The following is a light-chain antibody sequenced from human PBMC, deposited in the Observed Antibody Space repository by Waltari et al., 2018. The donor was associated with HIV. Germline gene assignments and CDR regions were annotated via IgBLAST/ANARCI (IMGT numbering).Light chain of an antibody. CDR3: QQRSNWPPGRLT. J-gene: IGKJ4*01. V-gene: IGKV3-11*01. CDR2: DAS. Sequence: EIVLTQSPATLSLSPGERATLSCRASQSVSSDLAWYQQKPGQAPRLLIYDASNRATGSPAVFTGSGSGTDFTLTIRSLEPEDFAVYYCQQRSNWPPGRLTFGGGTKVEIK. CDR1: QSVSSD.